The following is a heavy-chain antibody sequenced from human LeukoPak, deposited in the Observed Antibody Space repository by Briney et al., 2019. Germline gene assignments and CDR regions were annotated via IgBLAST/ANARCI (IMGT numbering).Heavy chain of an antibody. CDR2: ILGGSGNT. CDR3: ASDPPYTSSSAW. D-gene: IGHD2-2*01. J-gene: IGHJ4*02. V-gene: IGHV1-58*01. CDR1: GFTFTSTA. Sequence: SVKVSCKASGFTFTSTAVQWVRQARGQRLEWIGWILGGSGNTNYAQMFQERVTLTWDVSTSTAYMVLSSLRSEDTAIYYCASDPPYTSSSAWWGQGTLVTVSS.